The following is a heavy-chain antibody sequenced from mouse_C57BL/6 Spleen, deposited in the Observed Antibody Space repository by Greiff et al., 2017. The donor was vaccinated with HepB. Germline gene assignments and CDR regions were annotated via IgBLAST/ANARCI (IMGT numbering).Heavy chain of an antibody. D-gene: IGHD2-5*01. CDR2: IDPETGGT. Sequence: QVQLKESGAELVRPGASVTLSCKASGYTFTDYEMHWVKQTPVHGLEWIGAIDPETGGTAYNQKFKGKAILTADKSSSTAYMELRSLTSEDSAVYYCTRSLYSNYYAMDYWGQGTSVTVSS. CDR3: TRSLYSNYYAMDY. CDR1: GYTFTDYE. V-gene: IGHV1-15*01. J-gene: IGHJ4*01.